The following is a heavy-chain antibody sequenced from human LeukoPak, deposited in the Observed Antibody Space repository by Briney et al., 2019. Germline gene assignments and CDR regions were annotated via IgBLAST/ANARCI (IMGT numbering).Heavy chain of an antibody. CDR1: GGSFSGYY. V-gene: IGHV4-34*01. J-gene: IGHJ4*02. Sequence: PSETLSLTCAVYGGSFSGYYWSWIRQPPGKGPEWIGEINHSGSTNYNPSLKSRVTISVDTSKNQFSLKLSSVTAGDTAVYYCARERIQLWLDYWGQGTLVTVSS. CDR2: INHSGST. CDR3: ARERIQLWLDY. D-gene: IGHD5-18*01.